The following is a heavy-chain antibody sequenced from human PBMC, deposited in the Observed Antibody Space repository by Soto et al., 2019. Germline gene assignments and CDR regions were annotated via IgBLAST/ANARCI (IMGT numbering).Heavy chain of an antibody. J-gene: IGHJ4*02. CDR1: GXTFTMYR. V-gene: IGHV3-21*06. Sequence: GSLRLSCAASGXTFTMYRMNWVRQGPGKGLEWVSSISSTTNYIYYGDSMKGRFTISRDNAKNSLYLEMNSLRAEDTDVYYCARESEDLTSNFDYWGQGTLGTVS. CDR2: ISSTTNYI. CDR3: ARESEDLTSNFDY.